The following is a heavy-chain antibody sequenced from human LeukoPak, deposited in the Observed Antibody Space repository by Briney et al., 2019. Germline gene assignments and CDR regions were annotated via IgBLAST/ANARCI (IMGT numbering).Heavy chain of an antibody. V-gene: IGHV3-11*01. CDR3: ARTSVRGFDV. D-gene: IGHD3-10*02. J-gene: IGHJ3*01. CDR2: ISSRRYST. Sequence: PGGSLRLSCAASGFSFSEHYMAWIRQAPGKGLQWLGYISSRRYSTYYAESVKGRITISRDNAKNTLYLEMNSLRDEDTAVYYCARTSVRGFDVWGQGTILIVSS. CDR1: GFSFSEHY.